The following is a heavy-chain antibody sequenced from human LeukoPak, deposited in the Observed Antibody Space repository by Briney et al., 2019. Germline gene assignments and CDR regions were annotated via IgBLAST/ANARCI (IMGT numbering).Heavy chain of an antibody. J-gene: IGHJ4*02. CDR1: GFTFTNYW. CDR3: GTVFDH. CDR2: IDIDGAGT. V-gene: IGHV3-74*01. Sequence: GGSLRLSCAASGFTFTNYWMHWVRQAPGKGLVWVSRIDIDGAGTSYADSVKGRFTISRDNAKNTVSLQMNSLKAEDTAVYYCGTVFDHWGPGILVTVSS.